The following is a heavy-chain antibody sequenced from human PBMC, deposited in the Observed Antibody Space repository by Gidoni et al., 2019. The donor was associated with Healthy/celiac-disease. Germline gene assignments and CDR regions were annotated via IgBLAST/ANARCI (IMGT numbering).Heavy chain of an antibody. V-gene: IGHV3-15*01. D-gene: IGHD3-16*02. Sequence: EVQLVESGGGLVKPGGSLRLCCAASGFPFSKAWLSWVGQAPGKGLEWVGRIKSKTDGGTTDYAAPVKGRFTISRDDSKNTLYLQMNSLKTEDTAVYYCTTEWRTYDYVWGSYLMGLVYWGQGTLVTVSS. CDR3: TTEWRTYDYVWGSYLMGLVY. CDR1: GFPFSKAW. CDR2: IKSKTDGGTT. J-gene: IGHJ4*02.